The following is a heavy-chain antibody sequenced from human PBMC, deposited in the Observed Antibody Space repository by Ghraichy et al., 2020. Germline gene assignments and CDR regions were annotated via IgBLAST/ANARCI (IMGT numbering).Heavy chain of an antibody. J-gene: IGHJ6*02. CDR1: GYTFTSYY. V-gene: IGHV1-46*03. Sequence: ASVKVSCKASGYTFTSYYMHWVRQAPGQGLEWMGIINPSGGSTSYAQKFQGRVTMTRDTSTSTVYMELSSLRSEDTAVYYCATGYLRFVTYYGMDVWGQGTTVTVSS. CDR2: INPSGGST. D-gene: IGHD5/OR15-5a*01. CDR3: ATGYLRFVTYYGMDV.